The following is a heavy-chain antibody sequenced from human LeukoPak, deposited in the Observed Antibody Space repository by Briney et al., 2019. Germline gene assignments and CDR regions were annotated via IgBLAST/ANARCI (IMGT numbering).Heavy chain of an antibody. CDR2: IRYDGSNK. CDR3: AAPGVPAATYYFDY. J-gene: IGHJ4*02. V-gene: IGHV3-30*02. Sequence: PGGSLRLSCAASGFTLSTYGMHWVRQAPGKGLEWVAFIRYDGSNKYYADSVKGRFTISRDNSKNTVYLQMNSLRAEDTAVYYCAAPGVPAATYYFDYWGQGTLVTVSS. D-gene: IGHD2-2*01. CDR1: GFTLSTYG.